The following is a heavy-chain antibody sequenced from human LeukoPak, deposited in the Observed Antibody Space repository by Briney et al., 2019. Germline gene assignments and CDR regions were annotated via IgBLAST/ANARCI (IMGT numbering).Heavy chain of an antibody. CDR1: GFTFSSYA. CDR3: ARTPSRGWHDTNSAIDY. J-gene: IGHJ4*02. V-gene: IGHV3-30*04. Sequence: GRSLRLSCAASGFTFSSYAMHWVRQAPGKGLEWVAVISNDGSNKYYAYSVKGRFTNSRDNSKNTLYLQMNSLRAEDRAVYYCARTPSRGWHDTNSAIDYWGQGTMVTVSS. CDR2: ISNDGSNK. D-gene: IGHD6-19*01.